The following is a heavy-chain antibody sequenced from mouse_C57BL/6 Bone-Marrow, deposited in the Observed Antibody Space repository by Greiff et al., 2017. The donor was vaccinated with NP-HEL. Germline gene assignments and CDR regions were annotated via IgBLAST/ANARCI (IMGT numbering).Heavy chain of an antibody. J-gene: IGHJ4*01. CDR3: AKNQRHYSNYFYAMDY. D-gene: IGHD2-5*01. CDR1: GFSLTSYG. V-gene: IGHV2-5*01. CDR2: IWRGGST. Sequence: QVQLQQSGPGLVQPSQSLSITCTVSGFSLTSYGVHWVRQSPGKGLEWLGVIWRGGSTDHNAAFMSRLSITKDNSKSQVFFKMNSLQADDTAIYYCAKNQRHYSNYFYAMDYWGQGTSVTVSS.